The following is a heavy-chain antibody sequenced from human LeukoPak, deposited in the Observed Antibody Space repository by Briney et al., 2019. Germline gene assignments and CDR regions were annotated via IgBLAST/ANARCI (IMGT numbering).Heavy chain of an antibody. Sequence: GGSLRLSCAASGYTFSSFSINWVRQARGKGLEWVSSMSVRSNYIYYADSVRGRFTISRDDARDSLYLQMNSLRAEDTAVYYCVRLRRNSDTSGYYYYYDFWGQGTLVTVSS. D-gene: IGHD3-22*01. J-gene: IGHJ4*02. CDR1: GYTFSSFS. CDR3: VRLRRNSDTSGYYYYYDF. CDR2: MSVRSNYI. V-gene: IGHV3-21*01.